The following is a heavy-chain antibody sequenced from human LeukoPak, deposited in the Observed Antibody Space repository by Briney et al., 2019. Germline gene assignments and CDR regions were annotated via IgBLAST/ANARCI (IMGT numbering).Heavy chain of an antibody. D-gene: IGHD6-19*01. J-gene: IGHJ6*02. Sequence: GGSLRLSCAASGFTFSGSAMHWVRQASGKGLEWVGRIRSKANSYATAYAASVKGRFTISRDDSKNTAYLQMNSLRAEDTAVYYCAKDLHLYSSGWYTDYYYYYGMDVWGQGTTVTVSS. CDR3: AKDLHLYSSGWYTDYYYYYGMDV. V-gene: IGHV3-73*01. CDR1: GFTFSGSA. CDR2: IRSKANSYAT.